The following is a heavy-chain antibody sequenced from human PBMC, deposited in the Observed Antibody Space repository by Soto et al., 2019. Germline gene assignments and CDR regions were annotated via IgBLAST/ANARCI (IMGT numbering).Heavy chain of an antibody. J-gene: IGHJ6*03. CDR2: ISWNSGSI. CDR3: ARRDFWSGYFPSGGYYYYMDV. CDR1: GFTFDDYA. D-gene: IGHD3-3*01. Sequence: PGGSLRLSCAASGFTFDDYAMHWVRQAPGKGLEWVSGISWNSGSIGYADSVKGRFTISRDNAKNSLYLQMNSLRAEDTAVYYCARRDFWSGYFPSGGYYYYMDVWGKGTTVTVSS. V-gene: IGHV3-9*01.